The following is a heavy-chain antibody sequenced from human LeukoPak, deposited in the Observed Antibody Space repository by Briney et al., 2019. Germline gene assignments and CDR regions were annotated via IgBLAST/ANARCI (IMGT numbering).Heavy chain of an antibody. V-gene: IGHV5-51*01. J-gene: IGHJ3*02. Sequence: GGSLRLSCAASGFTFSSYWMSWVRQAPGKGLEWMGIIYPGDSGTRYSPSFQGQVTISADKSISTAYLQWSSLKASDTAMYYCARSYVSGTIDAFDIWGQGTMVTVSA. CDR2: IYPGDSGT. D-gene: IGHD3-10*01. CDR1: GFTFSSYW. CDR3: ARSYVSGTIDAFDI.